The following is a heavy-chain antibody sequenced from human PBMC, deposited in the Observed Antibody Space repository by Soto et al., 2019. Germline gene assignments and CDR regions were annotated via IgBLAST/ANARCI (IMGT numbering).Heavy chain of an antibody. V-gene: IGHV4-34*01. CDR1: GGSFSAYS. CDR2: IYHNGST. D-gene: IGHD6-6*01. J-gene: IGHJ4*02. CDR3: ARTSRFDG. Sequence: SETLSLTCAVYGGSFSAYSWTWIRQSPEKGLEWIGYIYHNGSTYYNPSLKSRVTMSVDTSKNQFSLKLSSVTAADTAVYYCARTSRFDGWGQGTLVTVSS.